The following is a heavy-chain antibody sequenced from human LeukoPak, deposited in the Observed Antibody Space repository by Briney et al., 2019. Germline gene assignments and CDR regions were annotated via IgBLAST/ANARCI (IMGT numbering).Heavy chain of an antibody. CDR1: GGSTSSGGYS. CDR3: ARDYYDSSGYYDVYAFDI. J-gene: IGHJ3*02. CDR2: IYHSGST. Sequence: SQTLSLTCAVSGGSTSSGGYSWSWIRQPPGKGLEWIGYIYHSGSTYYNPSLKSRVTISVDRSKNQFSLKLSSVTAADTAVYYCARDYYDSSGYYDVYAFDIWGQGTMVTVSS. V-gene: IGHV4-30-2*01. D-gene: IGHD3-22*01.